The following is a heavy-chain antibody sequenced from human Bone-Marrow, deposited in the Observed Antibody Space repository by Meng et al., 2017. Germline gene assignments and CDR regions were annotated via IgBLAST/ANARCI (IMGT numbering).Heavy chain of an antibody. CDR2: IYHSGST. D-gene: IGHD3-10*01. CDR1: GYSISSGYY. V-gene: IGHV4-38-2*02. Sequence: SETLSLTCTVSGYSISSGYYWGWIRQPPGKGLEWIGSIYHSGSTYYNPSLKSRVTISVDTSKNQFSLKLSSVTAADTAVYYCARGLSGSGSLFDPWGQGTLVTVSS. J-gene: IGHJ5*02. CDR3: ARGLSGSGSLFDP.